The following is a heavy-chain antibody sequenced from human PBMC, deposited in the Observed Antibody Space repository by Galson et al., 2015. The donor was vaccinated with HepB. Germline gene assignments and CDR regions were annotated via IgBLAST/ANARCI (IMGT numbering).Heavy chain of an antibody. D-gene: IGHD6-13*01. CDR1: GFTFSSYS. Sequence: SLRLSCAASGFTFSSYSMNWVRQAPGKGLEWVSSISSSSSYIYYADSVKGRFTISRDNAKNSLYLQMNSLRAEDTAVYYCARDQPSEQQLALDYWGQGTLVTVSS. CDR2: ISSSSSYI. J-gene: IGHJ4*02. V-gene: IGHV3-21*01. CDR3: ARDQPSEQQLALDY.